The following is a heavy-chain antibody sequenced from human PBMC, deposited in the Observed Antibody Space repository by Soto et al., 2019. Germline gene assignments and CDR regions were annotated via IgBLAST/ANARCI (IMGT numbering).Heavy chain of an antibody. V-gene: IGHV1-69*13. D-gene: IGHD2-2*01. CDR1: GGTFSSYA. J-gene: IGHJ5*02. CDR2: IIPIFGTA. CDR3: ARGGYCSSTSCSDWFDP. Sequence: GASVKVSCKASGGTFSSYAISWVRQAPGQGLEWMGGIIPIFGTANYAQKFQGRVTITADESTSTAYMELSSLRSGDTAVYYCARGGYCSSTSCSDWFDPWGQGTLVTVSS.